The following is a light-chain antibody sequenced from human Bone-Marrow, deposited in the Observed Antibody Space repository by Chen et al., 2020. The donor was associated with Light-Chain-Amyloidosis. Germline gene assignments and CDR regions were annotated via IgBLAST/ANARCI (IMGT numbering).Light chain of an antibody. CDR3: QSADSSGTYEVI. CDR2: RDT. Sequence: SYELTQPPSVSVSPGQTARITCSGDDLPTKYAYWYQQKPGQAPGLVIHRDTERPSGISERFSGSSSGTTAALTISGVQAEDEADEHCQSADSSGTYEVIFGGGTELTVL. V-gene: IGLV3-25*03. CDR1: DLPTKY. J-gene: IGLJ2*01.